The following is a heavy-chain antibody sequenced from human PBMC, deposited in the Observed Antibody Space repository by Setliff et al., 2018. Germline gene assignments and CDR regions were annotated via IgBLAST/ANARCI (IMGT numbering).Heavy chain of an antibody. CDR2: IYTDNGNT. V-gene: IGHV1-3*04. CDR1: GYTLNNYA. J-gene: IGHJ4*02. Sequence: ASVKVSCKASGYTLNNYAMNWVRQAPGQRLEWMGFIYTDNGNTKYSKNFQDRVAITRDTSASTAYMELSSLTSEDTAVYFCARGSRGFDYWGQGALVTVSS. CDR3: ARGSRGFDY.